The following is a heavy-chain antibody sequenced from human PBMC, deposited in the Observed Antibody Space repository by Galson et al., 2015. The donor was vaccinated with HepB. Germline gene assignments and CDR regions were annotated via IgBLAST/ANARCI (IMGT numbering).Heavy chain of an antibody. J-gene: IGHJ6*03. CDR3: ARGHTLNWLVRYYYYYMDV. D-gene: IGHD6-6*01. CDR1: GDSVSSNSAA. CDR2: TYYRSKWYN. Sequence: CAISGDSVSSNSAAWNWIRQSPSRGLEWLGRTYYRSKWYNDYAVSVKSRVTINPDTSKNQFSLQLNSVTPEDTAVYYCARGHTLNWLVRYYYYYMDVWGKGTTVTVS. V-gene: IGHV6-1*01.